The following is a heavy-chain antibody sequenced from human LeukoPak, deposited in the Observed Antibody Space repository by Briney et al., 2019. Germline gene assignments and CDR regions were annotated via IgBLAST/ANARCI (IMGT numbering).Heavy chain of an antibody. V-gene: IGHV4-34*01. D-gene: IGHD1-14*01. CDR2: TDRHGST. CDR1: GGSFNDYQ. J-gene: IGHJ3*02. Sequence: PSDTLSLTCAVSGGSFNDYQWNWIRQSPGKGLEWIGDTDRHGSTTYNPSLKSRVTISVDTSKTQFSLRLRSVTAADTAVYYCAREPRGVAEVAFDIWGQGTMVTVSS. CDR3: AREPRGVAEVAFDI.